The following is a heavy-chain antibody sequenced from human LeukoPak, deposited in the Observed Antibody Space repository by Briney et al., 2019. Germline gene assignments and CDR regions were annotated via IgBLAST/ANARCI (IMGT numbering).Heavy chain of an antibody. CDR2: IWNDGSNK. J-gene: IGHJ4*02. CDR1: GFIFSIYG. V-gene: IGHV3-33*03. CDR3: AKEGFDY. Sequence: ERSLRLSCAASGFIFSIYGIHWVRQAPGKGLEWVAVIWNDGSNKYYADSVKGRFTISRDNAKNSLYLQMNSLRAEDTALYYCAKEGFDYWGQGTLVTVSS.